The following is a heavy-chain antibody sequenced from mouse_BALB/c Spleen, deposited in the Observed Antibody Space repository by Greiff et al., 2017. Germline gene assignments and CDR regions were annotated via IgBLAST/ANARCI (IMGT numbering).Heavy chain of an antibody. V-gene: IGHV1-80*01. D-gene: IGHD2-14*01. Sequence: QVQLQHSGAELVRPGSSVKISCKASGYAFSSYWMNWVKQRPGQGLEWIGQIYPGDGDTNYNGKFKGKATLTADKSSSTAYMQLSSLTSEDSAVYFCASGEVPSMDYWGQGTSVTVSS. J-gene: IGHJ4*01. CDR3: ASGEVPSMDY. CDR1: GYAFSSYW. CDR2: IYPGDGDT.